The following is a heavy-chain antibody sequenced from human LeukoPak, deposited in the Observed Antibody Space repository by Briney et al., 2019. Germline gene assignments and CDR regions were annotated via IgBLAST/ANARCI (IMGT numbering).Heavy chain of an antibody. CDR3: ARQVRSGSQRSALDY. Sequence: PGGSLRLSCAASGFTFSSHWMHWVRQAPGKGLEWVANIKQDGSEKYYVDSVKGRFTISRDNAKNSVYLQMNSLRAEDTAVYYCARQVRSGSQRSALDYWGQGTLVTVSS. CDR2: IKQDGSEK. D-gene: IGHD1-26*01. V-gene: IGHV3-7*01. CDR1: GFTFSSHW. J-gene: IGHJ4*02.